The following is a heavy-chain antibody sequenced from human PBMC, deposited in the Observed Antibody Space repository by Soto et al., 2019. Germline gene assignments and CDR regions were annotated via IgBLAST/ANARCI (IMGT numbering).Heavy chain of an antibody. Sequence: SETLSLTCTVSGGSISSYYWSWIRQPPGKGLEWIGYIYYSGSTNYNPSLKSRVTISVDTSKNQFSLKLSSVTAADTAVYYCARDYGDYLGYWGQGTLVTVSS. CDR2: IYYSGST. CDR3: ARDYGDYLGY. J-gene: IGHJ4*02. D-gene: IGHD4-17*01. CDR1: GGSISSYY. V-gene: IGHV4-59*01.